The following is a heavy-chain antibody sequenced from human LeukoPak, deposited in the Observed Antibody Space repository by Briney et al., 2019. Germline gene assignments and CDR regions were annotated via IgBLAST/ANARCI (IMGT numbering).Heavy chain of an antibody. Sequence: GGSLRLSCAASGFTFSDYYMSWVRQAPGKGLEWVSVLYSGGNTYYTDSVKGRFAISRDYSRNTVYLQMNSLRAEDTAVYYCARESGFGELFPYAFDIWGQGTVVTVSS. V-gene: IGHV3-53*01. CDR3: ARESGFGELFPYAFDI. J-gene: IGHJ3*02. CDR1: GFTFSDYY. D-gene: IGHD3-10*01. CDR2: LYSGGNT.